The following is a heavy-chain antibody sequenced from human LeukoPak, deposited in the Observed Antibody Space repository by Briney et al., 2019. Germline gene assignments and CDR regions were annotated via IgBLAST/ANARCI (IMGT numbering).Heavy chain of an antibody. V-gene: IGHV3-30*02. J-gene: IGHJ4*02. D-gene: IGHD6-19*01. Sequence: GGSLRLPCAASGFTFSSYGMHWVRQAPGKGLEWVAFIRYDGSNKYYADSVKGRFTISRDNSKNTLYLQMNSLRAEDTAVYYCAKDPSIAVADYYFDYWGQGTLVTVSS. CDR1: GFTFSSYG. CDR2: IRYDGSNK. CDR3: AKDPSIAVADYYFDY.